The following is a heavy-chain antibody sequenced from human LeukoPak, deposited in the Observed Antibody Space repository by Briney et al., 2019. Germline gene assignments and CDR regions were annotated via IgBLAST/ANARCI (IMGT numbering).Heavy chain of an antibody. CDR3: ARYRSLRWGLDY. V-gene: IGHV4-34*01. Sequence: SETLSLTCAVYGGSFSGSYWSWIRQPPGKGLEWIGEINETGRTRFNPPLKSRVSISVDPSKNQFSLKLSSVTAADTAVYYCARYRSLRWGLDYWGQGTLVTVSS. J-gene: IGHJ4*02. D-gene: IGHD4-23*01. CDR1: GGSFSGSY. CDR2: INETGRT.